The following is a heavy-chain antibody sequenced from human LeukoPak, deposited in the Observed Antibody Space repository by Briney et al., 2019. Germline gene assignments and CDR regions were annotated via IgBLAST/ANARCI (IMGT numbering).Heavy chain of an antibody. Sequence: AAVKVSCKASGYTFTGYYMHWVRQAPGQGLEWMGWINPNSGGTNYAQKFQGRVTMTRDTSISTAYMELSSLRSEDTAVYYCARSSIIAAAGPYYFDYWGQGTLVTVSS. CDR3: ARSSIIAAAGPYYFDY. J-gene: IGHJ4*02. D-gene: IGHD6-13*01. CDR1: GYTFTGYY. V-gene: IGHV1-2*02. CDR2: INPNSGGT.